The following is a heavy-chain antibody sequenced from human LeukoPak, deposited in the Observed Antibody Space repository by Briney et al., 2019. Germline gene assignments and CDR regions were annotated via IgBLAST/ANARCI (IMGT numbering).Heavy chain of an antibody. J-gene: IGHJ6*03. CDR3: AGYSPIAAAGMSYYYYYMDV. D-gene: IGHD6-13*01. Sequence: SVKVSCKASGGTFSSYAISWVRQAPGQGLEWMGGIIPIFGTANYAQKFQGRVTITADESTSTAYMELSSLRSEDTAVYYCAGYSPIAAAGMSYYYYYMDVWGKGTTVTVSS. V-gene: IGHV1-69*13. CDR1: GGTFSSYA. CDR2: IIPIFGTA.